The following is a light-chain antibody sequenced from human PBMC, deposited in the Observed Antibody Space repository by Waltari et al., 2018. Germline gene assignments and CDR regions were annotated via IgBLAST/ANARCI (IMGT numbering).Light chain of an antibody. CDR1: SSNIGSTY. J-gene: IGLJ2*01. V-gene: IGLV1-47*01. CDR3: AAWDDSLSGLHVV. CDR2: RNN. Sequence: QSVLTQPPSASGTPGQRVTISCSGSSSNIGSTYVYWYQQLPGTTPKLLINRNNQRPSGVPDRFSGSKAGTAASLAISGRRSEDEADYYCAAWDDSLSGLHVVFGGGTKLTVL.